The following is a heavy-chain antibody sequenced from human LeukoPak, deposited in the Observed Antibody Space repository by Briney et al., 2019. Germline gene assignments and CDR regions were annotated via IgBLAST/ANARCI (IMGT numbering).Heavy chain of an antibody. CDR1: GFTFSSYA. D-gene: IGHD6-13*01. CDR2: ISYDGSNK. Sequence: GGSLRLSCAASGFTFSSYAMHWVRQAPGKGLEWVAVISYDGSNKYYADSVKGRFTISRDNSKNTLYLQMNSLRAEDTAVYYCARKPLIAAAGPGEVDYWGQGTLVTVSS. V-gene: IGHV3-30*01. CDR3: ARKPLIAAAGPGEVDY. J-gene: IGHJ4*02.